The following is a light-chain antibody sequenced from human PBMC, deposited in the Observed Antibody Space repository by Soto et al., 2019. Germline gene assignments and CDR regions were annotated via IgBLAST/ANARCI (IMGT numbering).Light chain of an antibody. Sequence: DIQMTQSPSTLSASVGDRVTITCRASQSVSDWLAWYQQKPGKAPQLLIYRASRLESGVPSRFSGSGAATDFSLTISSLQPDDFATYYCQHYSSYPYTFGQGTKLENK. CDR1: QSVSDW. CDR3: QHYSSYPYT. J-gene: IGKJ2*01. CDR2: RAS. V-gene: IGKV1-5*03.